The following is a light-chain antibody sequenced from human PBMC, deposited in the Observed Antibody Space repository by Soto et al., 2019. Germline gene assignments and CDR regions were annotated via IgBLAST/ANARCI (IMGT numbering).Light chain of an antibody. V-gene: IGLV1-47*01. J-gene: IGLJ3*02. CDR2: RNY. CDR3: ATWDDTLSGGV. CDR1: SSNIGSSY. Sequence: QPVLTQPPSASGTPGQRVTISCSGSSSNIGSSYVHWYQQVPGTAPKLLIYRNYQRPSGVPDRFSGTKSGTSASLAISGLRSEDEADYYCATWDDTLSGGVFGGGTELTVL.